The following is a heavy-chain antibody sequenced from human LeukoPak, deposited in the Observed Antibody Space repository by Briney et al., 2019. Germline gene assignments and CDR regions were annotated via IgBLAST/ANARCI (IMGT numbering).Heavy chain of an antibody. J-gene: IGHJ3*02. CDR1: GGSISSGDYY. CDR3: ARAYRIKVAFDI. CDR2: IYYSGST. Sequence: SETLSLTCTVSGGSISSGDYYWSWIRQPPGKGLEWIGYIYYSGSTYCNPSLKSRVTISVDTSKNQFSLKLSSVTAADTAVYYCARAYRIKVAFDIWGQGTMVTVSS. D-gene: IGHD3-3*02. V-gene: IGHV4-30-4*01.